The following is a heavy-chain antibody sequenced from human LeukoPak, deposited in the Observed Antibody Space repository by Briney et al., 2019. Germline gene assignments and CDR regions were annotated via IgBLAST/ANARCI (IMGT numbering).Heavy chain of an antibody. CDR1: GYTFTTYA. V-gene: IGHV7-4-1*02. CDR2: INTNTGNP. CDR3: ARANLWFGELGWIDP. D-gene: IGHD3-10*01. Sequence: ASVKGSCKASGYTFTTYAMNWVRQAPGQGLEWMGWINTNTGNPTYAQGFTGRFVFSLDTSGSTAYLQINSLKADDTAVYYCARANLWFGELGWIDPWGQGTQVTVSS. J-gene: IGHJ5*02.